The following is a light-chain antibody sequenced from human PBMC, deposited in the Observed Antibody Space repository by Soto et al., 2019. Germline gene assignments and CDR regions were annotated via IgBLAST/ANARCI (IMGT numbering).Light chain of an antibody. V-gene: IGKV1-5*01. CDR1: QSINRW. CDR2: DAS. Sequence: DIQMTQSPSTLSASVGDRVTITCRASQSINRWLAWYQQRPGKAPNLLISDASNLESGVPSRFSGSGSGTEFTLTISSLQPEDFATYHCQQYNTSPWTVGQGTKVEIK. CDR3: QQYNTSPWT. J-gene: IGKJ1*01.